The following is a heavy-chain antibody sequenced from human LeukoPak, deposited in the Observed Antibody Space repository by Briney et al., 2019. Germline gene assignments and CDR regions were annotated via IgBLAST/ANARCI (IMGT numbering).Heavy chain of an antibody. D-gene: IGHD6-13*01. V-gene: IGHV3-48*03. CDR2: IRSIGSTI. CDR3: ARAPGSSSWYRYYYYGMDV. J-gene: IGHJ6*02. CDR1: GFTPSSYE. Sequence: GGSPRLSSAASGFTPSSYEMNWVRPAPGKGRGWVSYIRSIGSTIYYADSVKGRFTISRDNAKNSLYLQMNSLRAEDTAVYYCARAPGSSSWYRYYYYGMDVWGQGTTVTVSS.